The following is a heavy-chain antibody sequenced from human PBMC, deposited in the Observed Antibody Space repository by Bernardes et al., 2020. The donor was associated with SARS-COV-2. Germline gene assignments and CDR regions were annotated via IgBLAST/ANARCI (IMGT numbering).Heavy chain of an antibody. D-gene: IGHD3-3*01. Sequence: QTLSLTCAISGDSVSSNSAAWNWIRQSPSRGLEWLGRTYYRSKWYNDYAVSVKSRITINPDTSKNQFSLQLNSVTPEDTAVYYCARATIFGVVPPYYYYGMDVWGQGTTVTVSS. V-gene: IGHV6-1*01. J-gene: IGHJ6*02. CDR2: TYYRSKWYN. CDR3: ARATIFGVVPPYYYYGMDV. CDR1: GDSVSSNSAA.